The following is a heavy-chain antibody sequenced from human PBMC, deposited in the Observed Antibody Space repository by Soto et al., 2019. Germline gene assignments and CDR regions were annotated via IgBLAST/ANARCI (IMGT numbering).Heavy chain of an antibody. V-gene: IGHV1-8*01. CDR1: GYTFTSYD. Sequence: GASVKVSCKASGYTFTSYDINWVRQATGQGLEWMGWMNPNSGNTGYAQKFQGRVTMTRNTSISTAYMELSSLRSEDTAVYYCAREGNHEDTIFGVVINSYYFDYWGQGTLVTVSS. CDR3: AREGNHEDTIFGVVINSYYFDY. D-gene: IGHD3-3*01. CDR2: MNPNSGNT. J-gene: IGHJ4*02.